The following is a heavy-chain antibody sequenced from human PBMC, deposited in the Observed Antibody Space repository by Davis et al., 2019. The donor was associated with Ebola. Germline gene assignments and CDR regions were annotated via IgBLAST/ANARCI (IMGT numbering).Heavy chain of an antibody. Sequence: GESLKISCVASGFTFSGYAMHWVRQAPGKGLEWVAVISYDGSNKYYADSVKGRFTISRANSQNTLSLQMNSLRAEDTAVYYCAEIYWVRYGMDVWGQGTTVTVSS. J-gene: IGHJ6*02. V-gene: IGHV3-30*04. D-gene: IGHD2-8*02. CDR1: GFTFSGYA. CDR2: ISYDGSNK. CDR3: AEIYWVRYGMDV.